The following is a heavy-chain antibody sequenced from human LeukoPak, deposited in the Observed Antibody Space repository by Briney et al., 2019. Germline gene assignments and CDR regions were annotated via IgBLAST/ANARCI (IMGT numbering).Heavy chain of an antibody. CDR1: GFTFSSYS. D-gene: IGHD3-16*01. V-gene: IGHV3-48*01. Sequence: GGSLRLSCAASGFTFSSYSMNWVRQAPGKGLEWVSYISSLSETIYYADSVEGRFIISRDNAKSSLFLQMNSLRAEDTAVYYCVRDQGGAVSYWGQGTLVTVSS. CDR3: VRDQGGAVSY. CDR2: ISSLSETI. J-gene: IGHJ4*02.